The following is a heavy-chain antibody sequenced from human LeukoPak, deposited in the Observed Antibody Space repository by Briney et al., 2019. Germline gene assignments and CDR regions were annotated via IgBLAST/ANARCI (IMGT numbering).Heavy chain of an antibody. J-gene: IGHJ5*02. CDR3: AKDLVDL. CDR1: GFTVSSNY. CDR2: IRYDGSNK. Sequence: PGGSLRLSCAASGFTVSSNYMSWVRQAPGKGLEWVAFIRYDGSNKYYADSVKGRFTISRDNSKNTLYLQMNSLRAEDTAVYYCAKDLVDLWGQGTLVTVSS. D-gene: IGHD6-6*01. V-gene: IGHV3-30*02.